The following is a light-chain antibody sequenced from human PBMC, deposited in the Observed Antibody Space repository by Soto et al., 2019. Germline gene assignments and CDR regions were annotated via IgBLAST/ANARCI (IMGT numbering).Light chain of an antibody. CDR3: QQRSNWPRT. CDR2: DAS. V-gene: IGKV3-11*01. CDR1: QSVSGY. J-gene: IGKJ4*01. Sequence: EIVMTQSPGTLSLSPGERATLSCRASQSVSGYLAWYQQKPGQAPRLLIYDASNRATGIPARFSGSGSGTDLTITISSLEPEDFEVYDCQQRSNWPRTFGGGTKVDIK.